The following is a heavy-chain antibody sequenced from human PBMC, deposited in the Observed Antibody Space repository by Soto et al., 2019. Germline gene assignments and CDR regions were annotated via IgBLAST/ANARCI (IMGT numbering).Heavy chain of an antibody. J-gene: IGHJ4*01. CDR3: ARSSIAPRLFINPFDN. Sequence: PSETLSLTCTVSGGSISSYYWSWIRQPPGKGLEWIGYIYYSGSTNYNPSLKSRVTISVDTSKNQFSLKLSSVTAADTAVYYSARSSIAPRLFINPFDNWGQGTXVTVSS. CDR1: GGSISSYY. V-gene: IGHV4-59*08. CDR2: IYYSGST. D-gene: IGHD6-6*01.